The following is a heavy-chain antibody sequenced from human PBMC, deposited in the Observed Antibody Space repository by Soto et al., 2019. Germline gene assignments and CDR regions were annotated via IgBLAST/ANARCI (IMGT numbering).Heavy chain of an antibody. V-gene: IGHV4-30-2*01. J-gene: IGHJ4*02. CDR3: ARAGGLGAVAVDY. CDR1: GRSISSGGYS. D-gene: IGHD6-19*01. Sequence: QLQLQESGSGLVKPSQTLSLTCAVSGRSISSGGYSWSWIRQPPGKGLEWIGYIYHSGSTYYNPSLKSRVTISVDRSKNQFSLKLSSVTAADTAVYYCARAGGLGAVAVDYWGQGTLVTVSS. CDR2: IYHSGST.